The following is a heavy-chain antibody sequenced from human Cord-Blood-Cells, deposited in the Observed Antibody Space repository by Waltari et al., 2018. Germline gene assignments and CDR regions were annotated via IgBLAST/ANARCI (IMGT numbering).Heavy chain of an antibody. D-gene: IGHD5-18*01. Sequence: QVQLVQSGAEAKKHGSSVKVSCKACGGTTSRYAMSWVRQAPGQGLEWMGRIIPILCIANYAQKFQGRVTITADKSTSTAYMELSSLRSEDTAVYYCATFTAMVDYWGQGTLVTVSS. CDR1: GGTTSRYA. V-gene: IGHV1-69*09. CDR2: IIPILCIA. J-gene: IGHJ4*02. CDR3: ATFTAMVDY.